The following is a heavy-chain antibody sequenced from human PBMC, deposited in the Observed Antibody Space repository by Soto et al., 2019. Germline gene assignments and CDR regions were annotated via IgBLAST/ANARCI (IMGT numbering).Heavy chain of an antibody. CDR2: IGPESGAT. CDR1: GYTFTGQY. D-gene: IGHD1-26*01. J-gene: IGHJ4*02. CDR3: GRGRSGQIVVFY. Sequence: GASVKVSCKTSGYTFTGQYIHWLRQAPQQGPEWMGEIGPESGATRYAQKFRGRVTMTMDTSITTVYMELKNLSPDDTAVYYCGRGRSGQIVVFYWGQGTPVTVSS. V-gene: IGHV1-2*02.